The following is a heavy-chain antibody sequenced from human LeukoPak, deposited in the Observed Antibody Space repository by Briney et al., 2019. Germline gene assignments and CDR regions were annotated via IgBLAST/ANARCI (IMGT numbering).Heavy chain of an antibody. CDR2: INHSSST. V-gene: IGHV4-34*01. CDR3: ASLYTGN. CDR1: SVTFSDYY. D-gene: IGHD1-14*01. J-gene: IGHJ4*02. Sequence: SETLSFTSAGYSVTFSDYYWSWLRQPPGKGREWVGEINHSSSTNDNPSLKSRVTISLATSKNQFSVNLNSVTAADTAVYYCASLYTGNWGQGTLVIVSA.